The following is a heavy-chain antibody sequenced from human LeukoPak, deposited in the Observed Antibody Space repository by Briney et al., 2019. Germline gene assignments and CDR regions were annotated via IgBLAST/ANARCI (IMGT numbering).Heavy chain of an antibody. Sequence: SSETLSLTCTVSGGSISSGHYYWSWLRQPAGKGLEYIGRIYIGGSTTYTPSLKSRVTISGDTSKNQFSLNLASVTAADTAVYYCASSDAYYSEYFYHGGRGTLVTVSS. CDR2: IYIGGST. CDR3: ASSDAYYSEYFYH. D-gene: IGHD3-16*01. CDR1: GGSISSGHYY. V-gene: IGHV4-61*02. J-gene: IGHJ1*01.